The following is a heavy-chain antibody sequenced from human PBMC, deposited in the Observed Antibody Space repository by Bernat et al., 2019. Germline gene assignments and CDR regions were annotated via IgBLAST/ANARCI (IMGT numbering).Heavy chain of an antibody. V-gene: IGHV3-23*01. CDR1: GFTFSSYA. CDR3: AKDFGITLPSGPPMDY. Sequence: EVQLLESGGGLVQPGGSLRLSCAASGFTFSSYAMSWVRQAPGKGLEWVSAISGSGGSTYYADPGKGRFTISRDNSKNTLYLQMNSLRAEDTAVYYCAKDFGITLPSGPPMDYWGQGTLVTVSS. J-gene: IGHJ4*02. CDR2: ISGSGGST. D-gene: IGHD3-3*01.